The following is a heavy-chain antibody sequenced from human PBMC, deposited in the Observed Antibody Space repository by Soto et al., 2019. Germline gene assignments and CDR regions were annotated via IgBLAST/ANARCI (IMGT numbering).Heavy chain of an antibody. D-gene: IGHD2-2*01. Sequence: SGPTLVNPTQTLTLTCTFSGFSLSTSGVGVGWIRQPPGKALEWLALIYWNDDKRYSPSPKSRLTITKDTSKNQVVLTMTNMDPVDTATYYCACSSTSPLLYYYGMDVWGQGTTVTVSS. CDR3: ACSSTSPLLYYYGMDV. J-gene: IGHJ6*02. CDR1: GFSLSTSGVG. V-gene: IGHV2-5*01. CDR2: IYWNDDK.